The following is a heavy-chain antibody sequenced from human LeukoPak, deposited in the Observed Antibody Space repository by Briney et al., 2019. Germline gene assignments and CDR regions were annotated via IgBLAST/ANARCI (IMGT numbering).Heavy chain of an antibody. J-gene: IGHJ4*02. Sequence: PSETLSLTCTVSGGSISSYYWSWIRQPPGKGLEWIGYIYHSGSTDYNPSLKSRVTISVDTSKSQFSLKLTSVTAADTAVYYCATLTTVVTAYDFDYWGQGTLVTVPS. CDR1: GGSISSYY. D-gene: IGHD4-23*01. CDR3: ATLTTVVTAYDFDY. V-gene: IGHV4-4*09. CDR2: IYHSGST.